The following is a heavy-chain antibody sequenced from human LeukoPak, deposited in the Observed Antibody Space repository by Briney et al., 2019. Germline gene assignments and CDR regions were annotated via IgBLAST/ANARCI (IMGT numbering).Heavy chain of an antibody. D-gene: IGHD6-19*01. V-gene: IGHV4-59*08. Sequence: SETLSLTCTVSGGSISGYYWSWSRQTPGKGLEWIGYIYYSGNTNYNPSLKSRVSISGDTSKNQISLKLSSVTAADTAVYYCARHYNSDSFDYWGQGTLVTVSS. CDR3: ARHYNSDSFDY. CDR2: IYYSGNT. J-gene: IGHJ4*02. CDR1: GGSISGYY.